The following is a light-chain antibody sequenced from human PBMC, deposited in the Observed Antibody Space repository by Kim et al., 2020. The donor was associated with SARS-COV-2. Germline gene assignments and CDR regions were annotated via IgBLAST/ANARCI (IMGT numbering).Light chain of an antibody. J-gene: IGKJ5*01. V-gene: IGKV3-20*01. CDR2: GAS. Sequence: EIVLTQSPGTLSLSPGERATLSCRASQSVSSRYLAWYQQEPGQAPRLLIYGASSRATGIPDRFSGSRSGTNFTLTISRLEPEDFAVYYCQQYGSSPSGTFGQGTRLEIK. CDR3: QQYGSSPSGT. CDR1: QSVSSRY.